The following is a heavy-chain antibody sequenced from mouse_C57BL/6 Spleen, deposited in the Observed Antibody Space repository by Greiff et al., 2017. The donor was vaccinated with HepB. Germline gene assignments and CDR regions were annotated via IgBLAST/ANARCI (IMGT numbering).Heavy chain of an antibody. CDR3: VRDDGYYQYYFDY. J-gene: IGHJ2*01. CDR2: IRSKSNNYAT. V-gene: IGHV10-1*01. CDR1: GFSFNTYA. Sequence: EVKLVESGGGLVQPKGSLKLSCAASGFSFNTYAMNWVRQAPGKGLEWVARIRSKSNNYATYYADSVKDRFTISRDDSESMLYLQMNNLKTEDTAMYYCVRDDGYYQYYFDYWGQGTTLTVSS. D-gene: IGHD2-3*01.